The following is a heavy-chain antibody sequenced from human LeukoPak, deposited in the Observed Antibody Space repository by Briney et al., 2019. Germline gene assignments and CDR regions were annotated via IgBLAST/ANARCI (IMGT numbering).Heavy chain of an antibody. CDR3: TRDQEQQPTYDY. D-gene: IGHD6-13*01. V-gene: IGHV3-74*01. J-gene: IGHJ4*02. CDR1: GFTFSSYW. Sequence: GGSLRLSCAASGFTFSSYWMHWVRQAPGKGLVWVSRINSDGSSISYADSVKGRFTISRDNAKDTLYLQRNSLRAEDTAVYYSTRDQEQQPTYDYWGQGTLVTVSS. CDR2: INSDGSSI.